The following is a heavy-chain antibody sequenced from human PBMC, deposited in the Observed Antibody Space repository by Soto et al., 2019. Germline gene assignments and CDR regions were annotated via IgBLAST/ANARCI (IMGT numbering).Heavy chain of an antibody. J-gene: IGHJ4*02. D-gene: IGHD3-22*01. V-gene: IGHV3-23*01. CDR2: ISGGGGST. CDR1: GFTFSSYA. CDR3: AKDTSYYYDSSGYLDY. Sequence: GGSLRLSCAASGFTFSSYAMSWVRQAPGKGLEWVSVISGGGGSTYYADSVKGRFTISRDNSKNTLYLQMNSLRAEDTAVYYCAKDTSYYYDSSGYLDYWGQGTLVTVSS.